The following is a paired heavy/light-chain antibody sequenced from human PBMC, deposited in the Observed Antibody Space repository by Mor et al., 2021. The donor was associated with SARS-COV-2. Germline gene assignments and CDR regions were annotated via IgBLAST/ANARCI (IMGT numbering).Light chain of an antibody. CDR1: QNVGSH. CDR2: DAS. Sequence: EIVLTQSPATLSLSPGERATLSCRASQNVGSHFAWYQQKPGQAPRLLIYDASNRATGIPARFSGSASGTDFTLTISSLEPEDFAVYYCQQRNAWPPYTFGQGTKLDIK. V-gene: IGKV3-11*01. CDR3: QQRNAWPPYT. J-gene: IGKJ2*01.
Heavy chain of an antibody. J-gene: IGHJ6*02. CDR2: ISSTSKTI. CDR3: ARDLLSGFFRGMDV. CDR1: GFTLSDHS. Sequence: EVQLVESGGGLVQPGGSLRLSCEASGFTLSDHSMNWVRQAPGKGLEWVSYISSTSKTIYYADSVRGRFTVSRDNAKNSLFLQVNSLRADDTAVYFCARDLLSGFFRGMDVWGQGTTVTVSS. D-gene: IGHD3-3*01. V-gene: IGHV3-48*01.